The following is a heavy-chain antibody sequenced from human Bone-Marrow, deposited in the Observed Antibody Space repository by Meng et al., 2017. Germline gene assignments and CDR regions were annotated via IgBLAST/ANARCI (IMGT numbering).Heavy chain of an antibody. Sequence: ESLKISCGVSDSSINSVNYWGWIRQPPGKGLEWIGSFYHTGTTYSNPSLKSRLSISVDTSKNQVSLGLTSMTAADTAVYYCVTSESSTVLGQDWGQGALVTVSS. D-gene: IGHD4-17*01. J-gene: IGHJ4*02. CDR3: VTSESSTVLGQD. V-gene: IGHV4-38-2*01. CDR2: FYHTGTT. CDR1: DSSINSVNY.